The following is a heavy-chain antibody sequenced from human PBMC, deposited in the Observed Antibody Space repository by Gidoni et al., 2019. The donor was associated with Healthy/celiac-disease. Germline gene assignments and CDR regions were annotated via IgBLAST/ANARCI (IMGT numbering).Heavy chain of an antibody. CDR3: AKDPFGITIFGVVIPPSYYFDY. CDR2: ISGSGGST. V-gene: IGHV3-23*01. J-gene: IGHJ4*02. Sequence: EVQLLESGGGLVQPGGSLRLSCEASGVTFSSEAMSGVRQAPGKGLEWVSAISGSGGSTYYADSVKGRFTISRDNSKNTLYLQMNSLRAEDTAVYYCAKDPFGITIFGVVIPPSYYFDYWGQGTLVTVSS. CDR1: GVTFSSEA. D-gene: IGHD3-3*01.